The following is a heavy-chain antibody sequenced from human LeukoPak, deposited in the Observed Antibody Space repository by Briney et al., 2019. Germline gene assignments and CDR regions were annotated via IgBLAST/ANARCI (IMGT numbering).Heavy chain of an antibody. CDR3: ARDSGSYSYDY. Sequence: PGGSLGHSCAASGFTVSSNYMSWVRQAPGKGLEWVSVIYSGGSTYYADSVKGRFTISRDNSKNTLYLQMNSLRAEDTAVYYCARDSGSYSYDYWGQGTLVTVSS. J-gene: IGHJ4*02. CDR2: IYSGGST. CDR1: GFTVSSNY. D-gene: IGHD1-26*01. V-gene: IGHV3-66*02.